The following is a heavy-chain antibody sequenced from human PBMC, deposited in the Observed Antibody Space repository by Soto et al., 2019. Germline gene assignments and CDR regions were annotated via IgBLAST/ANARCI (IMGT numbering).Heavy chain of an antibody. J-gene: IGHJ4*02. Sequence: GESLKISCAASGFSFSISPMHWVLQAPCKGPEWVALISYDGTNKFYADPVKGRFTISRDNSKSTLYLQVDSLRPEDAAVYYCARDPKTSGGQHWAFNYFDSWGQGTLVTVSS. CDR1: GFSFSISP. CDR2: ISYDGTNK. D-gene: IGHD7-27*01. CDR3: ARDPKTSGGQHWAFNYFDS. V-gene: IGHV3-30-3*01.